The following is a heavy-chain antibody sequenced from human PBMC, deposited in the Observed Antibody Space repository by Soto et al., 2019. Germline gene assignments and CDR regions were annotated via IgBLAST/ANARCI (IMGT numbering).Heavy chain of an antibody. D-gene: IGHD3-22*01. CDR2: ISGSGGST. V-gene: IGHV3-23*01. CDR1: GFTFSGYA. J-gene: IGHJ3*02. Sequence: GGSLRLSCAASGFTFSGYAMTWVRQAPGKGLEWVSAISGSGGSTFYADSVKGRSTISRDNSKNTLYLQMNSLRAEDTAVYYCAKGERYDSSGYYYKDAFDIWGQGTMVTVSS. CDR3: AKGERYDSSGYYYKDAFDI.